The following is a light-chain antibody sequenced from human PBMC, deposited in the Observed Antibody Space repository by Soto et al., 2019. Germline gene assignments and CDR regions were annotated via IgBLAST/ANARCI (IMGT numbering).Light chain of an antibody. V-gene: IGKV1-39*01. CDR2: TAS. CDR1: QSIISY. Sequence: DIQMTQSPSSLSASVGDRVPITCRASQSIISYLYWYQQKPGKAPKLLIYTASNLQSGVSSRFQGRVSGTDITITISSLQPEEFATYYCQQGYSTPLTFGGGTKVDI. CDR3: QQGYSTPLT. J-gene: IGKJ4*01.